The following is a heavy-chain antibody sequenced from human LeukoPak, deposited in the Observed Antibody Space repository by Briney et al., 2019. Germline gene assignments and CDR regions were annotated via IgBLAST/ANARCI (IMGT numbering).Heavy chain of an antibody. CDR1: GGSISSGDYY. CDR2: IYHSGST. D-gene: IGHD3-3*01. V-gene: IGHV4-30-2*01. Sequence: SETLSLTCTVSGGSISSGDYYWSWIRQPPGKGLEWIGYIYHSGSTYYNPSLKSRVTISVDRSKNQFSLKLSSVTAADTAVYYCARALSSFWSGYYTGAFDIWGQGTMVTVSS. CDR3: ARALSSFWSGYYTGAFDI. J-gene: IGHJ3*02.